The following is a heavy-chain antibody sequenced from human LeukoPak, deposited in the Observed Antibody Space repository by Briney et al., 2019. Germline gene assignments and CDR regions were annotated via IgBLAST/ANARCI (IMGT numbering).Heavy chain of an antibody. Sequence: GGSLRLSCAASGFTFSDYYMSWIRRAPGKGLEWVSYIGGDNIYTNYADSVKGRFTISRDNAKNSLFLQMNSLRAEDTAVYYCAKGRTSGISWPFDYWGQGTLVTVSS. CDR2: IGGDNIYT. D-gene: IGHD6-13*01. CDR3: AKGRTSGISWPFDY. V-gene: IGHV3-11*06. J-gene: IGHJ4*02. CDR1: GFTFSDYY.